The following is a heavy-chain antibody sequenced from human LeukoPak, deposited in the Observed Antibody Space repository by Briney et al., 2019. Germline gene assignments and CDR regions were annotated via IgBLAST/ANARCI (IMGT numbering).Heavy chain of an antibody. J-gene: IGHJ5*02. CDR3: ARDRTIFGARGDWFDP. CDR2: IYTSGST. D-gene: IGHD3-3*01. Sequence: SETLSLTCTVSGGSISSYYWSWIRQPAGKGLEWIGRIYTSGSTNYNPSLKSRVTMSVDTSKNQFSLKLSSVTAADTAVYYCARDRTIFGARGDWFDPWGQGTLVTVSS. V-gene: IGHV4-4*07. CDR1: GGSISSYY.